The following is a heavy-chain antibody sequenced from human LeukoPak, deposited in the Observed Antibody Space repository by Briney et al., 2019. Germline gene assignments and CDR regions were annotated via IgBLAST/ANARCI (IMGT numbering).Heavy chain of an antibody. CDR3: AKVYYGSGSRYYFDY. V-gene: IGHV3-23*01. J-gene: IGHJ4*02. CDR1: GFTFSSYA. CDR2: ISGSGGST. D-gene: IGHD3-10*01. Sequence: GSLRLSCAASGFTFSSYAMSWVRQAPGKGLEWVSAISGSGGSTYYADSVKGRFTISRDNSKNTLYLQMNSLRAEDTAVYYCAKVYYGSGSRYYFDYWGQGTLVTVSS.